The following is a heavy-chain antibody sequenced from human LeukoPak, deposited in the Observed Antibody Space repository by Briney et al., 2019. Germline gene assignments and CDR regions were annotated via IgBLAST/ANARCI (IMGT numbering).Heavy chain of an antibody. CDR2: IKQDGSER. D-gene: IGHD6-13*01. CDR1: GFTFSSYS. Sequence: GGSLRLSCAASGFTFSSYSMNWVRQAPGKGLEWVANIKQDGSERYYVDSVKGRFTISRDNAKNSLYLQMNSLRAEDTAVYYCARSIAAADNGVGWGPGTLVTVSS. V-gene: IGHV3-7*01. J-gene: IGHJ4*02. CDR3: ARSIAAADNGVG.